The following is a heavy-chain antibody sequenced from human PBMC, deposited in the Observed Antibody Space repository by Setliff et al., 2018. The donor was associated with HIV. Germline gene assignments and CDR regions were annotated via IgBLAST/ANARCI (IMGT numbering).Heavy chain of an antibody. CDR1: GFTFMNYA. CDR3: AKQVSGYFDY. V-gene: IGHV3-23*01. CDR2: ISWDGYNT. J-gene: IGHJ4*02. D-gene: IGHD3-10*01. Sequence: SGGSLRLSCAASGFTFMNYAMSWVRQAPGKGLEWVSLISWDGYNTYYADSVQGRFTISRDNAKNTLFLVLTSLRPEDTAVYYCAKQVSGYFDYWGQGALVTVSS.